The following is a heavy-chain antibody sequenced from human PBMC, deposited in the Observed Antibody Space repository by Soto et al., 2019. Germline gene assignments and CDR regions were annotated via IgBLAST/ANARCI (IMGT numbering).Heavy chain of an antibody. Sequence: GGSLRLSCAASGFTFSSYAMSWVRQAPGKGLEWVSAISGSGGSTYYADSVKGRFTISRDNSKNTLYLQMNSLRAEDTAVYYCAKDPHYYDSSGYFWLDYWGQGTLVTVSS. J-gene: IGHJ4*02. CDR1: GFTFSSYA. V-gene: IGHV3-23*01. CDR3: AKDPHYYDSSGYFWLDY. D-gene: IGHD3-22*01. CDR2: ISGSGGST.